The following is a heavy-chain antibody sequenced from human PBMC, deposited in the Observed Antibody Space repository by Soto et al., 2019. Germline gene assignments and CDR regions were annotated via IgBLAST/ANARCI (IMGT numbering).Heavy chain of an antibody. V-gene: IGHV1-8*01. D-gene: IGHD3-9*01. CDR3: ASFRHDILTPDP. J-gene: IGHJ5*02. Sequence: GASVKVSCKASGYTFTSYDINWVRQATGQGLEWMGWMNPNSGNTGYAQKFQGRVTMTRNTSISTAYMELSSLRSEDTAVYYCASFRHDILTPDPWGQGTLVTVSS. CDR2: MNPNSGNT. CDR1: GYTFTSYD.